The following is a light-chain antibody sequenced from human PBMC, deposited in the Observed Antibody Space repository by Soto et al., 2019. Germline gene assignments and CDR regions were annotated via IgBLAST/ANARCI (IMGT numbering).Light chain of an antibody. Sequence: SYELTQPPSVSVSPGQTANITCSGDKLGDKYASWYQQRPGQAPLLVIYQDDKRPSGILERFSGSNSGNSATLTISGTQATDEAYYYCQAWDSDTVVFGGGTKLTVL. CDR2: QDD. J-gene: IGLJ3*02. CDR3: QAWDSDTVV. CDR1: KLGDKY. V-gene: IGLV3-1*01.